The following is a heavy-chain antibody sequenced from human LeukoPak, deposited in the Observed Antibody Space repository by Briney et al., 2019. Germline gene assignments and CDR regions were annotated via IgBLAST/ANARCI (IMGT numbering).Heavy chain of an antibody. CDR1: GGTFSSYA. Sequence: ASVKVSCKASGGTFSSYAISWVRQAPGQGLEWMGWINPNSGGTNYAQKFQGRVTMTRDTSISTAYMELSRLRSDDTAVYYCARDRKWLVRGWFDPWGQGTLVTVSS. CDR3: ARDRKWLVRGWFDP. V-gene: IGHV1-2*02. D-gene: IGHD6-19*01. J-gene: IGHJ5*02. CDR2: INPNSGGT.